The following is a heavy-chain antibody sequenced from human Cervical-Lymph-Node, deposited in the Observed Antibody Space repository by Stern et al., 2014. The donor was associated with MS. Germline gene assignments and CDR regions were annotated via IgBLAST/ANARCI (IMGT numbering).Heavy chain of an antibody. J-gene: IGHJ4*02. CDR2: IYPGDSAT. V-gene: IGHV5-51*03. CDR1: GFSFTGYW. CDR3: ARWEVAADY. Sequence: VQLVQSGAEVKKPGESLKISCKGSGFSFTGYWIGWVRQMPGKGLEWMGMIYPGDSATRYSPSFQGQVTMSVDKSISTAYLQWISLKASDTAMYYCARWEVAADYWGQGTPVTVSS. D-gene: IGHD6-19*01.